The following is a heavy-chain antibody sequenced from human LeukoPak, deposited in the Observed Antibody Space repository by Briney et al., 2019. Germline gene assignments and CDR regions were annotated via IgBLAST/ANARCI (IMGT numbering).Heavy chain of an antibody. J-gene: IGHJ4*02. CDR1: GFTFTDYY. Sequence: GGSLRLSCAASGFTFTDYYMSWIRQAPGKGLDWVSYISSSGSTKNYAGSVKGRFTISRDNAKNSLYLQMNSLRAEDTAVYYCARDKHYYGSGSYYSDYWGQGTLVTVSS. V-gene: IGHV3-11*04. CDR2: ISSSGSTK. D-gene: IGHD3-10*01. CDR3: ARDKHYYGSGSYYSDY.